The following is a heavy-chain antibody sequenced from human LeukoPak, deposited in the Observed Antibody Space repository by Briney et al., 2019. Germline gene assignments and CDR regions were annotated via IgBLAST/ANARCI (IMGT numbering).Heavy chain of an antibody. CDR3: ARGVSSSWSWFDP. V-gene: IGHV4-31*03. Sequence: SQTLSLTCTVSGGSISSGGYYWSWIRQHPGKGLEWIGYIYYSGSTYYNPSLKSRVTISVDTSKNQFSLELSSVTAADTAVYYCARGVSSSWSWFDPWGQGTLVTVSS. CDR2: IYYSGST. CDR1: GGSISSGGYY. J-gene: IGHJ5*02. D-gene: IGHD6-13*01.